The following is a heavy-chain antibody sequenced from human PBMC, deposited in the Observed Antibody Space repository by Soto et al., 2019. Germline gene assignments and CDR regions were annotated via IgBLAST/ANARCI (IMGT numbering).Heavy chain of an antibody. J-gene: IGHJ3*02. CDR3: ARGAYYYDSSGPDAFDI. CDR2: FDPEDGET. D-gene: IGHD3-22*01. CDR1: GYTLTELS. Sequence: ASVKVSCKVSGYTLTELSMHWVRQAPGKGLEWMGGFDPEDGETIYAQKFQGRVTMTRDTSTSTVYMELSSLRSEDTAVYYCARGAYYYDSSGPDAFDIWGQGTMVTV. V-gene: IGHV1-24*01.